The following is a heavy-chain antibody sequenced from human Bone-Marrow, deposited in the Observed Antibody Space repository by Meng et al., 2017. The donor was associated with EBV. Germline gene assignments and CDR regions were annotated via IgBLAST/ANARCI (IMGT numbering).Heavy chain of an antibody. CDR3: ARDGPGYGYFDF. J-gene: IGHJ4*02. Sequence: QVEQVQAGGEVKKPGASVKVSCKASHYTFTDYHINWVRQAPGQGLEWVGWISTFNGGTNYAQNLQGRVTMTTDTSTTTAYMELRSLRSDDTAVYYCARDGPGYGYFDFWGQGSLVTVSS. CDR2: ISTFNGGT. V-gene: IGHV1-18*01. CDR1: HYTFTDYH. D-gene: IGHD1-1*01.